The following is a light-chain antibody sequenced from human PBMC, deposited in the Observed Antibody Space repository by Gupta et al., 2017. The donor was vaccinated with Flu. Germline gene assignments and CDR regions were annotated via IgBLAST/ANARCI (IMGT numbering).Light chain of an antibody. V-gene: IGLV2-14*01. Sequence: QSALTQPASVSGSPRQSITISCTGTSSDVGGYNYVSWYQQHPGKAPKLMIYEVSKRPAGVSNRFSGSKSGNTASLTISGLQAEDEADYYCSSYTSSSTGVFGTGTKVTVL. J-gene: IGLJ1*01. CDR2: EVS. CDR3: SSYTSSSTGV. CDR1: SSDVGGYNY.